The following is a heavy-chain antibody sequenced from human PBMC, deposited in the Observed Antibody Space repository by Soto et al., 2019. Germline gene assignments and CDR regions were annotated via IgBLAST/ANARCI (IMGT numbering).Heavy chain of an antibody. D-gene: IGHD3-10*02. Sequence: AGGSLRLSCVASGFTFSTYWMSWVRQAPGKGLEWVGNIKPDGSEKWYVDSVKGRFTISRDNAKNSFYLQMNTLRAEDTAVYYCARDRDLYRDMFHADLWGQGTLVTVSS. CDR1: GFTFSTYW. J-gene: IGHJ4*01. CDR2: IKPDGSEK. V-gene: IGHV3-7*01. CDR3: ARDRDLYRDMFHADL.